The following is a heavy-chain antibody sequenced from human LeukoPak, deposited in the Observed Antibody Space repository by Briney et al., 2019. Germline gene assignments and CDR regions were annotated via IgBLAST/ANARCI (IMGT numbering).Heavy chain of an antibody. V-gene: IGHV3-53*01. D-gene: IGHD6-19*01. J-gene: IGHJ4*02. Sequence: PGGSLRLSCAASGFTVSSNYMSWVRQAPGKGLEWVSVIYSGGSTYYADSVKGRFTISRDNSKNTLYLQMNSLRAEDTAVYYCARVALYSSGWYVSYWGQGTLVTVSS. CDR3: ARVALYSSGWYVSY. CDR1: GFTVSSNY. CDR2: IYSGGST.